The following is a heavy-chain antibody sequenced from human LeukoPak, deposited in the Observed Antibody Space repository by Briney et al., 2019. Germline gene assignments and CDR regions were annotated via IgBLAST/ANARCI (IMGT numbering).Heavy chain of an antibody. Sequence: PGGSLRLSCAASGFTFSDYSMYWVRQAPGKGLEWVSAISGSGGSTYYADSVKGRFTISRDNSKNTLYLQMNSLRAEDTAVYYCAKPAWSNVDYWGQGTLVTVSS. D-gene: IGHD3-3*01. CDR3: AKPAWSNVDY. CDR2: ISGSGGST. V-gene: IGHV3-23*01. CDR1: GFTFSDYS. J-gene: IGHJ4*02.